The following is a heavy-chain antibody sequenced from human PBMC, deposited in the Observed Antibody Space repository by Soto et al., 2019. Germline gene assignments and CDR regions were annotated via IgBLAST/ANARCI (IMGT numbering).Heavy chain of an antibody. J-gene: IGHJ4*02. D-gene: IGHD7-27*01. CDR3: VSHITGDRPFDY. CDR2: IYYSGST. CDR1: GGSISSSSYY. V-gene: IGHV4-39*01. Sequence: SETLSLTCTVSGGSISSSSYYWGWIRQPPGKGLEWIGSIYYSGSTYYNPSLKSRVTISVDTSKNQFSLKLSSVTAADTAVYYCVSHITGDRPFDYWGQGTLVTVSS.